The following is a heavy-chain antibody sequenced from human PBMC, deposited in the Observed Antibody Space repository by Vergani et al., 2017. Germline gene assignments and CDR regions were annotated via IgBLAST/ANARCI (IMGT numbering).Heavy chain of an antibody. CDR1: GGSISSYY. CDR3: ARGRGAGTLFDY. D-gene: IGHD1-1*01. CDR2: IYYSGST. Sequence: QVQLQESGPGLVKPSETLSLTCTVSGGSISSYYWSWIRQPPGKGLEWIGYIYYSGSTNYNPSLKSRVTISVDTSKNQCSLKLSSGTAADTAVYYCARGRGAGTLFDYWGQGTLVTVSS. V-gene: IGHV4-59*08. J-gene: IGHJ4*02.